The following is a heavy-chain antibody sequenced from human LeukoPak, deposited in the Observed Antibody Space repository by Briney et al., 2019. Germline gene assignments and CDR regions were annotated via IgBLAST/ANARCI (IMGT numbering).Heavy chain of an antibody. CDR2: IYPGDSDT. Sequence: GESLKISCKGSGSSFTSYWIGWVRQMPGKGLEWMGIIYPGDSDTRYSPSFQGHVTISADKSISTAYLQWSSLKASDTAMYYCARSCTSTSCYLTDAFDIWGQGTMVTVSS. V-gene: IGHV5-51*01. CDR3: ARSCTSTSCYLTDAFDI. CDR1: GSSFTSYW. J-gene: IGHJ3*02. D-gene: IGHD2-2*01.